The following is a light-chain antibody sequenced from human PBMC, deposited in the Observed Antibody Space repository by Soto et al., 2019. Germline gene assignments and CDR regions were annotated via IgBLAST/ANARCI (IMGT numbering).Light chain of an antibody. Sequence: SVLTQPRSVSGSRGQRVTISCTGSSSNIGAGYDVHWYRQLPGTAPKLLIYGNSNRPSGVPDRFSGSKSGTSASLAITGLQAEDAADHYCQSYDRSLSDHVFGTGPKVTAL. CDR1: SSNIGAGYD. J-gene: IGLJ1*01. V-gene: IGLV1-40*01. CDR3: QSYDRSLSDHV. CDR2: GNS.